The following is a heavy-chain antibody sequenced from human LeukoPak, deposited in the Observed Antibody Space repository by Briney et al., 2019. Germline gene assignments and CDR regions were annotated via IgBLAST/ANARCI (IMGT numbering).Heavy chain of an antibody. D-gene: IGHD6-19*01. CDR2: IHYSGST. V-gene: IGHV4-59*01. CDR1: GGSISSYY. CDR3: ARVVAVPGPKGGFDI. J-gene: IGHJ3*02. Sequence: SETLSLTCTVSGGSISSYYWNWIRQPPGKGLEWIGYIHYSGSTNYIPSLKSRVTISVDTSKNQFSLKLSSVTAADTAVYYCARVVAVPGPKGGFDIWGQGTMVTVSS.